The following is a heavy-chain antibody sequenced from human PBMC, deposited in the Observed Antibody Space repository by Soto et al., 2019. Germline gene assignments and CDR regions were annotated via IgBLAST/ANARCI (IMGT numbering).Heavy chain of an antibody. D-gene: IGHD5-12*01. Sequence: QVQLVESGGGVVQPGRSLRLSCEASGFIFGSLGMHWVRQAPGKGLEWVALVSYDGNSKYYADSVKGRFTISRDNSKNPLSLQMNSLRAEDTAVYYCAKDLSNIGAALDYWGQGTLVTVSS. CDR2: VSYDGNSK. CDR3: AKDLSNIGAALDY. J-gene: IGHJ4*02. V-gene: IGHV3-30*18. CDR1: GFIFGSLG.